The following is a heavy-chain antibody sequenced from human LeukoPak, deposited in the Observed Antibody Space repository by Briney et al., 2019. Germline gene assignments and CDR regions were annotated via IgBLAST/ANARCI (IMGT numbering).Heavy chain of an antibody. CDR3: ARDLEAVAARSYYYYMDV. Sequence: PSETLSLTCAVYGGSFSGYYWSWIRQPPGKGLEWIGEINHSGSTNYNPSLKSRVTISVDTSKNQFSLKLSSVTPEDTAVYYCARDLEAVAARSYYYYMDVWGKGTTVTVSS. D-gene: IGHD6-19*01. CDR1: GGSFSGYY. J-gene: IGHJ6*03. V-gene: IGHV4-34*01. CDR2: INHSGST.